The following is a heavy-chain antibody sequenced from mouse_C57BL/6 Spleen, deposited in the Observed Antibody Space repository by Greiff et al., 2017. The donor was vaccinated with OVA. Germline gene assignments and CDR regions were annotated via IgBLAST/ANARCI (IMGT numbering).Heavy chain of an antibody. J-gene: IGHJ1*03. CDR1: GYTFTSYD. D-gene: IGHD2-3*01. Sequence: QVQLQQPGPELVKPGASVKLSCKASGYTFTSYDINWVKQRPGQGLAWIGWIYPRDGSTKYNEKLKGKATLTVDTSSSTAYMELHSLTSEDSAVYFCAREGDDGYPYWYFDVWGTGTTVTVSS. CDR3: AREGDDGYPYWYFDV. V-gene: IGHV1-85*01. CDR2: IYPRDGST.